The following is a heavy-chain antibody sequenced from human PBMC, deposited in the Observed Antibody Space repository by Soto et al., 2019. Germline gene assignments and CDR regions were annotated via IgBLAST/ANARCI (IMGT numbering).Heavy chain of an antibody. CDR2: IYYNGNT. CDR3: ARGPRDYGDYFDY. Sequence: PSETLSLTCTVSGVSISDGGYYWSWIRQHPGKGLEWIGYIYYNGNTYYNPSLKSRVTISVDTSMNQFSLKLSSVTAADTAVYYCARGPRDYGDYFDYWGQGTLVTVSS. V-gene: IGHV4-31*03. D-gene: IGHD4-17*01. CDR1: GVSISDGGYY. J-gene: IGHJ4*02.